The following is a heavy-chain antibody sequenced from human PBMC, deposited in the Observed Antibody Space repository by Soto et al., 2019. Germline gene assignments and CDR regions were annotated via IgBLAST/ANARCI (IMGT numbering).Heavy chain of an antibody. CDR1: GFTFSGSA. Sequence: HPGGSLRLSCAASGFTFSGSAMHWVRQASGKGLEWVGRIRSKANSYATAYAASVKGRFTISRDDSKNTAYLQMNSLKTEDTAVYYCARDRSGSELYYYDSSGYYVFDYWGQGTLVTVSS. D-gene: IGHD3-22*01. V-gene: IGHV3-73*01. J-gene: IGHJ4*02. CDR2: IRSKANSYAT. CDR3: ARDRSGSELYYYDSSGYYVFDY.